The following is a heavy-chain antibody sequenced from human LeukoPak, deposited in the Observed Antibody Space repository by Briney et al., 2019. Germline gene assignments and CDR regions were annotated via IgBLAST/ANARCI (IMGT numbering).Heavy chain of an antibody. J-gene: IGHJ4*02. V-gene: IGHV1-46*01. CDR1: GYTFTSYY. CDR2: INPSGGST. CDR3: ARGGDTFGGVIVTPFDY. D-gene: IGHD3-16*02. Sequence: ASVKVSCKASGYTFTSYYMHWVRQARGQGLEWMGIINPSGGSTSYAQKFQGRVTMTRDTSTSTVYMELSSLRSEDTAVYYCARGGDTFGGVIVTPFDYWGQGTLVTVSS.